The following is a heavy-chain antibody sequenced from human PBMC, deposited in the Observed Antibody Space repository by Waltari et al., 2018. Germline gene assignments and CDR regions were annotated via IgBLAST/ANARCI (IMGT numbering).Heavy chain of an antibody. CDR3: ATDSTQHQDYYDSSGYYDY. D-gene: IGHD3-22*01. J-gene: IGHJ4*02. CDR2: FDPEDGET. CDR1: GYTLTELS. V-gene: IGHV1-24*01. Sequence: QVQLVQSGAEVKKPGASVKVSCKVSGYTLTELSMHWVRQAPGKGLEWMGGFDPEDGETIYAQKFQGRVTMTEDTSTDTAYMELSSLRSEDTAVYYCATDSTQHQDYYDSSGYYDYWGQGTLVTVSS.